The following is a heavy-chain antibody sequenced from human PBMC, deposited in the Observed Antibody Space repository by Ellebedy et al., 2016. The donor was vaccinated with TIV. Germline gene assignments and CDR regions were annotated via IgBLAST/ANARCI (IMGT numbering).Heavy chain of an antibody. CDR1: GFTFSSYA. V-gene: IGHV3-23*01. CDR2: ISGSGGST. D-gene: IGHD4-17*01. Sequence: GESLKISXAASGFTFSSYAMSWVRQAPGKGLEWVSAISGSGGSTYYADSVKGRFTISRDNSKNTLYLQMNSLRAEDTAFYYCARDDYGDLPIDYWGQGTLVTVSS. CDR3: ARDDYGDLPIDY. J-gene: IGHJ4*02.